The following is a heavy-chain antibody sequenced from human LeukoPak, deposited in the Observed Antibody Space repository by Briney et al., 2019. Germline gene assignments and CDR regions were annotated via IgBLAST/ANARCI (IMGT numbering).Heavy chain of an antibody. J-gene: IGHJ1*01. V-gene: IGHV3-21*01. CDR2: ISSSSSYI. CDR1: GFTFSSYS. D-gene: IGHD3-9*01. Sequence: PGGSLRLSCAASGFTFSSYSMNWVRQAPGKGLEWVSSISSSSSYIYYADSVKGRFTISRDNAKNSLYLQMNGLRAEDTAVYYCAITEVRAAPGLPAEYFQHWGQGTLVTVSS. CDR3: AITEVRAAPGLPAEYFQH.